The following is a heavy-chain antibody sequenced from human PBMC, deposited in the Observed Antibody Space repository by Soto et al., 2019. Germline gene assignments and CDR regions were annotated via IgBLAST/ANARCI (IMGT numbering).Heavy chain of an antibody. V-gene: IGHV1-69*01. CDR1: GDTDTNYV. Sequence: QVQLVQSGAEVKKPGSSVKVSCKASGDTDTNYVISWVRQAPGQGLEWMGGIFPKFGTTYSAQKLQDRLTITADESTSTVYLQLSSLMLDDTAVYYCEAEMTFGKLSVVWGQGTTVTGSS. CDR3: EAEMTFGKLSVV. J-gene: IGHJ6*02. CDR2: IFPKFGTT. D-gene: IGHD3-16*02.